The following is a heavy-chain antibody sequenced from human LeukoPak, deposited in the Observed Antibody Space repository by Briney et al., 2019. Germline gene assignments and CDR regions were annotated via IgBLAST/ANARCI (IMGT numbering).Heavy chain of an antibody. CDR2: INPSGGST. D-gene: IGHD2-15*01. CDR1: GGTFSSYA. J-gene: IGHJ3*02. Sequence: PVASVKVSCKASGGTFSSYAISWVRQAPGQGLEWMGIINPSGGSTSYAQKFQGRVTMTRDTSTSTVYMELSSLRSEDTAVYYCARSTPGAFDIWGQGTMVTVSS. CDR3: ARSTPGAFDI. V-gene: IGHV1-46*01.